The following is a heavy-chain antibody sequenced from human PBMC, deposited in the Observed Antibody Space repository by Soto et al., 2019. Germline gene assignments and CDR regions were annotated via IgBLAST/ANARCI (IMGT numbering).Heavy chain of an antibody. J-gene: IGHJ6*02. V-gene: IGHV3-11*03. CDR2: ITSTYT. Sequence: GGSLRVSCAAAGFNFSDYYMSWIRQAPGKGLEWVSYITSTYTNYADSVKGRFTISRDNAKNSLYLQMNSLRPEDTAVYYCVRQGFGALHGLVDVWGQGTTVTVSS. CDR3: VRQGFGALHGLVDV. CDR1: GFNFSDYY. D-gene: IGHD3-10*01.